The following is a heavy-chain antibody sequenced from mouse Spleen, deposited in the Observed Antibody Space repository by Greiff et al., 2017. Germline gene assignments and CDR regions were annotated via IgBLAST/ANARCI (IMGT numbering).Heavy chain of an antibody. V-gene: IGHV1-76*01. CDR3: ARFGTTPYAMDY. J-gene: IGHJ4*01. CDR1: GYTFTDYY. Sequence: QVQLQQSGAELVRPGASVKLSCKASGYTFTDYYINWVKQRPGQGLEWIARIYPGSGNTYYNEKFKGKATLTAEKSSSTAYMQLSSLTSEDSAVYFCARFGTTPYAMDYWGQGTSVTVSS. D-gene: IGHD5-5*01. CDR2: IYPGSGNT.